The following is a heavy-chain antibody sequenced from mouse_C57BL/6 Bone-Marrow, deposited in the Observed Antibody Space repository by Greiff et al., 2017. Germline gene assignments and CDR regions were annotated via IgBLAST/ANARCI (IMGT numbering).Heavy chain of an antibody. CDR1: GFTFSSYG. Sequence: EVMLVESGGDLVKPGGSLKLSCAASGFTFSSYGMSWVRQTPDKRLEWVATISSGGSYTYYPDSVKGRFTFSSDKAQNTLYMQMRRLKSADSAMYYCARHASDYGSSLYYAMDYWGQGTSVTVAS. CDR2: ISSGGSYT. V-gene: IGHV5-6*01. CDR3: ARHASDYGSSLYYAMDY. J-gene: IGHJ4*01. D-gene: IGHD1-1*01.